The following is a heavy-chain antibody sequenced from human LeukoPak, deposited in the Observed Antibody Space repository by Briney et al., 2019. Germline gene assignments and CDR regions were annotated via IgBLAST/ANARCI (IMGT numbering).Heavy chain of an antibody. Sequence: GGSLRLSCAASGFTVSSNYMSWVRQAPGKGLEWVSAISGSGGSTFYTDSVRGRFTISRDNSKNTLYLQMNSLRAEDTAVYYCVKGDASGSYYIGGYWGQGTLVTVST. CDR3: VKGDASGSYYIGGY. V-gene: IGHV3-23*01. J-gene: IGHJ4*02. CDR1: GFTVSSNY. CDR2: ISGSGGST. D-gene: IGHD3-10*01.